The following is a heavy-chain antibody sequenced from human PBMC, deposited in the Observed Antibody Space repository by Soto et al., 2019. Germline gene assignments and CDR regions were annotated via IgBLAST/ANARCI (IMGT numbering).Heavy chain of an antibody. CDR3: AREGYYDFWSGIYYYYYYMDV. V-gene: IGHV3-21*01. J-gene: IGHJ6*03. CDR1: GFTFSSYS. Sequence: PGGSLRLSCAASGFTFSSYSMNWVRQAPGKGLEWVSSISSSSSYIYYADSVKGRFTISRDNAKNSLYLQMNSLRAEDTAVYYCAREGYYDFWSGIYYYYYYMDVWGKGTTVTV. CDR2: ISSSSSYI. D-gene: IGHD3-3*01.